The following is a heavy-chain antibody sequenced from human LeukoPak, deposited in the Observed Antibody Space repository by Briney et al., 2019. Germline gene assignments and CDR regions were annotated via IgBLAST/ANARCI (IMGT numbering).Heavy chain of an antibody. V-gene: IGHV3-23*01. CDR1: GFTFSSYA. CDR2: ISGSGGST. D-gene: IGHD4-17*01. CDR3: ANQHGDYVRYYYGMDV. Sequence: GGSLRLSCAASGFTFSSYAMSWVRQAPGKGLEWVSAISGSGGSTYYADSVKGRFTISRDNSKNTLYLQMNSLKAEDTAVYYCANQHGDYVRYYYGMDVWGQGTTVTVSS. J-gene: IGHJ6*02.